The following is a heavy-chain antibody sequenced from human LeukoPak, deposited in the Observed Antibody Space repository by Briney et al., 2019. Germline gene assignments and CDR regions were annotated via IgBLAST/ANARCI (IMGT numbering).Heavy chain of an antibody. D-gene: IGHD3-22*01. V-gene: IGHV4-4*02. Sequence: PSETLSLTCAVSGGSISSSNWWSWVRQPPGKGLEWIGEIYHSGSTNYNPSLKSRVTISVDKSKNQFSLKLSSVTAADTAVYYCARTYDSSGYYLLGFFDYWGQGTLVTVSS. CDR3: ARTYDSSGYYLLGFFDY. CDR2: IYHSGST. CDR1: GGSISSSNW. J-gene: IGHJ4*02.